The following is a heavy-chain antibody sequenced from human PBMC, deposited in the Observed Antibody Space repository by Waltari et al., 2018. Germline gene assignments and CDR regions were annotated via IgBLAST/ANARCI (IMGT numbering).Heavy chain of an antibody. J-gene: IGHJ6*03. Sequence: QEQLQQWGAGLLKPSETLSLTCAVYGGSFSGYYWSWIRQPPGKGLEWIAYISSGGSTIYYADSVRGRFTISRDTAKNSLYLQLNSLRVEDTAVYYCARDALTPYYYYYYMDVWGKGTTITVSS. D-gene: IGHD1-20*01. V-gene: IGHV3-11*04. CDR1: GGSFSGYY. CDR2: ISSGGSTI. CDR3: ARDALTPYYYYYYMDV.